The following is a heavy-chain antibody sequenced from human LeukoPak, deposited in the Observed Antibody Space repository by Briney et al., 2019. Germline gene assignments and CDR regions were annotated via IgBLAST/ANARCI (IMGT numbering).Heavy chain of an antibody. CDR3: TKDPNGDYVGAFDP. V-gene: IGHV3-23*01. Sequence: QTGGSLRLSCEASGFTFSSFAMTWVRQAPGKGLEWVSSITGSHGRTYNIDSVKGRFTISRDNSQNTLYLQMNSLRAEDTAVYYCTKDPNGDYVGAFDPWGQGTLVTVSS. CDR2: ITGSHGRT. D-gene: IGHD4-17*01. J-gene: IGHJ5*02. CDR1: GFTFSSFA.